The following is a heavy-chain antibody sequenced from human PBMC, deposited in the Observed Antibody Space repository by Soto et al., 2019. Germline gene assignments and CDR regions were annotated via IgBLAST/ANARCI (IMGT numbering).Heavy chain of an antibody. CDR3: ASENFCGGDCYAYFDY. J-gene: IGHJ4*02. CDR1: GGTFSIYS. Sequence: SVKVSCKASGGTFSIYSISWVRQAPGQGLEWMGGIIPIFGTANYAQKFQGRVTITADESTSTAYMELSSLRSEDTAVYYCASENFCGGDCYAYFDYWGQGTLVTVSS. V-gene: IGHV1-69*13. CDR2: IIPIFGTA. D-gene: IGHD2-21*02.